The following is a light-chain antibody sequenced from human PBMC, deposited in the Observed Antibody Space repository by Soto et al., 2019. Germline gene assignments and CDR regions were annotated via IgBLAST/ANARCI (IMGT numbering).Light chain of an antibody. CDR1: INDVGGYNY. CDR3: CSYAGHTNVL. J-gene: IGLJ2*01. V-gene: IGLV2-8*01. CDR2: DVV. Sequence: QSVLTQPPSASGSPGQSVTISCTGTINDVGGYNYVSWYQHYPGEAPKLMIYDVVKRPSGVPDRFSGSKSGNTASLTVSGLQAEDEADYYCCSYAGHTNVLFGGGTQLTVL.